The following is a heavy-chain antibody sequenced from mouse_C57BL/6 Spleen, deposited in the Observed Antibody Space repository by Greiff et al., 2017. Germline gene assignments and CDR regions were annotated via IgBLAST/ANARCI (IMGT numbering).Heavy chain of an antibody. Sequence: VQLQQSGAELVRPGASVKLSCTASGFNIKDDYMHWVKQRPEQGLEWIGWIDPENGDTEYASKFQGKATITADTSSNTAYLQLSSLTSEDTAVYYCTTRGTTDDYWGQGTTLTVSS. J-gene: IGHJ2*01. CDR3: TTRGTTDDY. V-gene: IGHV14-4*01. CDR1: GFNIKDDY. D-gene: IGHD1-1*01. CDR2: IDPENGDT.